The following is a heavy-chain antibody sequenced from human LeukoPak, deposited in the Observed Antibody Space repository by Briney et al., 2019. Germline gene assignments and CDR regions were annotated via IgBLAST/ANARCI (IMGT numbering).Heavy chain of an antibody. Sequence: GASVTVSCKASGYTFTSYDINWVRQATGQGLEWVGWMNPNSGNTGYAQKFQGRVTITRNTSISTAYMELSSLRSEDTAVYYCVRGAGATISYYHYYMDVWGKGTTVTVSS. V-gene: IGHV1-8*03. D-gene: IGHD1-26*01. CDR3: VRGAGATISYYHYYMDV. CDR2: MNPNSGNT. CDR1: GYTFTSYD. J-gene: IGHJ6*03.